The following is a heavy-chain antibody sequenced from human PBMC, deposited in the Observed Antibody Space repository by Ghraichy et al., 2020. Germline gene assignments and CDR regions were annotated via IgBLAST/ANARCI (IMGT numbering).Heavy chain of an antibody. CDR3: AKLLGGSARYFDF. J-gene: IGHJ4*02. Sequence: LSLTCAASGFTFRSYAMSWVRQAPGKGLEWVSAITDSGVSTYYADSVKGRFTISRDNSENTLYLQMNSLRTDDTAVYYCAKLLGGSARYFDFWGQGTLVTVPS. D-gene: IGHD1-26*01. CDR2: ITDSGVST. CDR1: GFTFRSYA. V-gene: IGHV3-23*01.